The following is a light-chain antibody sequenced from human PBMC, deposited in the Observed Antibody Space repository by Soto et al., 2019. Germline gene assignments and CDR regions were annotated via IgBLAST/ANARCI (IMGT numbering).Light chain of an antibody. V-gene: IGLV7-46*01. Sequence: QAVVTQEASLTVSPGGTVTLTCGSSTGAVTNGHYPYWFQQKPGQAPRTLIYDTTNRHSWTPARFSGSLLGGKAALTLSGAQPEDEAEYYCQSYDNSLSGSWVFGGGTKLTVL. CDR1: TGAVTNGHY. CDR3: QSYDNSLSGSWV. J-gene: IGLJ3*02. CDR2: DTT.